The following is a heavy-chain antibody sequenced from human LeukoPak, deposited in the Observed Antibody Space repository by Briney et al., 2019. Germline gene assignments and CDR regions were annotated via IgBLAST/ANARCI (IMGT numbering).Heavy chain of an antibody. V-gene: IGHV1-18*01. CDR1: GYTFTSYG. CDR3: ARDRLDVWFGELSDAFDI. J-gene: IGHJ3*02. CDR2: ISAYNGNT. D-gene: IGHD3-10*01. Sequence: GASVKVSCKASGYTFTSYGISWVRQAPGQGLEWMGWISAYNGNTNYAQKLQGRVTMTTDTSTSTAYMELRSLRSGDTAVYYCARDRLDVWFGELSDAFDIWGQGTMVTVSS.